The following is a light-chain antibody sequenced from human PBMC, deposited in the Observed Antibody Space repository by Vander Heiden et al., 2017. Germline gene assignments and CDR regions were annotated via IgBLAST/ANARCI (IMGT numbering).Light chain of an antibody. CDR1: QDISNY. CDR3: QQYDKLTTWT. V-gene: IGKV1-33*01. J-gene: IGKJ1*01. CDR2: DAS. Sequence: DIQMTQSPCSLSASVGDRVTITCQASQDISNYLNWYQQKPGKAPKLVIYDASNLETGVPSRFGGRGSGTDFTLTISRLEPEDIATQYCQQYDKLTTWTFGQGTKLEIK.